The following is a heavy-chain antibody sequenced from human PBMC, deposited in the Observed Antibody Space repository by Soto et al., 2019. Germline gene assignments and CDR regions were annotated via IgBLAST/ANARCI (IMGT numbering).Heavy chain of an antibody. D-gene: IGHD6-13*01. V-gene: IGHV4-59*01. CDR3: ARVPSSKYGNWFDP. CDR1: GGSISSYY. Sequence: SETLSLTCTVSGGSISSYYWSWIRQPPGKGLEWIGYIYYSGSTNYNPSLKSRVTISVDTSKNQFSLKLSSVTAADTAVYYCARVPSSKYGNWFDPWGQGTLVTVSS. J-gene: IGHJ5*02. CDR2: IYYSGST.